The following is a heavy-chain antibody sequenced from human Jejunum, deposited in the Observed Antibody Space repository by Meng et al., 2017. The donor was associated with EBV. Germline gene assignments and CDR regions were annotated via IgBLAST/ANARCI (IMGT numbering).Heavy chain of an antibody. CDR1: SGSLNNKNW. V-gene: IGHV4-4*02. CDR2: IDHTGTT. D-gene: IGHD2/OR15-2a*01. Sequence: QVQLQESGPGLVHPSGTLPLTCTVSSGSLNNKNWWHWVRQAPGKGLEWIGEIDHTGTTHYNPSLKSRVTISLGTSMNQFSLELTSPTPADTAVYYCARDSQYLARGYFDYWGQGALVTVSS. J-gene: IGHJ4*02. CDR3: ARDSQYLARGYFDY.